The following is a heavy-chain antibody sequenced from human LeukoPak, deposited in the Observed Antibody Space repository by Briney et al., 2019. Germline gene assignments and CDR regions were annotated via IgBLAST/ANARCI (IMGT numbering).Heavy chain of an antibody. CDR1: GYSNSSYYY. V-gene: IGHV4-38-2*02. J-gene: IGHJ5*02. Sequence: NPSETLSLTCTVSGYSNSSYYYWGWIRQPPGKGLEWIGSIYQSGSTSYNPSLKSRVTISVDTSKNQFSLKLSSVTAADTAVYYCARAIPWFDPWGQGTLVTVSS. CDR2: IYQSGST. CDR3: ARAIPWFDP.